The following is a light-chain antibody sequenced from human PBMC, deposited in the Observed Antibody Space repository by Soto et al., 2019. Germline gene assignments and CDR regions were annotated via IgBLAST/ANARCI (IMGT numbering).Light chain of an antibody. J-gene: IGKJ1*01. CDR2: RAS. CDR3: QQYNNWRWT. Sequence: ERVMTHSPATLAVSPGDTATLSSRASQSLGGNLAWYQQKPGQGPRLLIFRASSRATGVQARFSASGSGTEFTLTIASLQSEDFAVYYCQQYNNWRWTFGQGTKVDIK. CDR1: QSLGGN. V-gene: IGKV3-15*01.